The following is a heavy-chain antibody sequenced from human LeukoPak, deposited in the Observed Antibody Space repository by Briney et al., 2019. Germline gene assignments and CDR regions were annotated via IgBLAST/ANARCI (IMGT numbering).Heavy chain of an antibody. CDR1: GYSFTSNY. Sequence: ASVKVSCKASGYSFTSNYIHWVRQAPGQGLEWMGMIYPRDGSTSYAQKFQGRVTVTRDTSTSTVHMELSGLRSEDTAVYYCARDQEAFDYWGQGTLVTVPS. CDR2: IYPRDGST. V-gene: IGHV1-46*01. CDR3: ARDQEAFDY. J-gene: IGHJ4*02.